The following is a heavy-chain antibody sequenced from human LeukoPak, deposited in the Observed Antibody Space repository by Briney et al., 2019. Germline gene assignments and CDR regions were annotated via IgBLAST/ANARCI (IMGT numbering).Heavy chain of an antibody. J-gene: IGHJ3*01. D-gene: IGHD1-1*01. CDR1: GFTFSSYE. CDR3: ARALDYNGAFDV. V-gene: IGHV3-48*03. CDR2: ISNSGSIV. Sequence: PGGSLRLSCAASGFTFSSYEMNWVRQAPAKGLEWVSYISNSGSIVYYADSVKGRFTISRDSAKISLYLQMNSLRAEDTALYYCARALDYNGAFDVWGQGTMVTVSS.